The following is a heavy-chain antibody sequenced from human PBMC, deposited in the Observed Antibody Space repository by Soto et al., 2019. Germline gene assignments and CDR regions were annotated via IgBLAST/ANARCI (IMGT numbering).Heavy chain of an antibody. CDR3: ARHIDEYSSASGFDY. Sequence: EVRLVQSGAEVKKPGESLKISCKGSGYNFDSYWIGWVRQMPGKGLEWMGLIYPGDSNTRYSPSFEGQVTMSADRSIDTVYLRWSSLKASDTAIYYCARHIDEYSSASGFDYWGQGTLVTVSS. J-gene: IGHJ4*02. CDR1: GYNFDSYW. V-gene: IGHV5-51*01. D-gene: IGHD6-6*01. CDR2: IYPGDSNT.